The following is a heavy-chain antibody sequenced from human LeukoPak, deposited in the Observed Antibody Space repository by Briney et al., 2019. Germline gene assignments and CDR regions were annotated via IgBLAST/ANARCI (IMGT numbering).Heavy chain of an antibody. CDR3: AREGYCSSTSCYEGDY. D-gene: IGHD2-2*01. CDR2: ISSSSSCI. V-gene: IGHV3-21*01. CDR1: GFTFSSYS. J-gene: IGHJ4*02. Sequence: GGSLRLSCAASGFTFSSYSMNWVRQAPGKGLEWVSSISSSSSCIYYADSVKGRFTISGDNAKNSLYLQMNSLRAEDTAVYYCAREGYCSSTSCYEGDYWGQGTLVTVSS.